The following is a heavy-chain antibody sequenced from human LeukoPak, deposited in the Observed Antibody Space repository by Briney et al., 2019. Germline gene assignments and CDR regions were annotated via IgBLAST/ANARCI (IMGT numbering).Heavy chain of an antibody. CDR1: VGSFSGYY. CDR3: ATSFSSS. Sequence: SETLSLTCAVYVGSFSGYYWTWIRQPPGKGLEWIGEINHSGSTDYNPSLKSRVTISVDTSKNQFSLKMNSVTAADTAVYYCATSFSSSWGQGTLVTVSS. CDR2: INHSGST. J-gene: IGHJ4*02. V-gene: IGHV4-34*01.